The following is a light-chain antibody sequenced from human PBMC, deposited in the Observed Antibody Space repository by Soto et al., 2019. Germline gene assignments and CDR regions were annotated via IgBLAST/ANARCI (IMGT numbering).Light chain of an antibody. CDR1: QSVSSSY. J-gene: IGKJ4*01. V-gene: IGKV3-20*01. Sequence: ESVLTLSPGTLSLSQGERATLSCRASQSVSSSYLAWYQQKPGQAPRLLIYGASSRATGIPDRFSGSGSGTDFTLTISRLEPEDFAVYYCQQYGSSPLTFGGRTNVDIK. CDR3: QQYGSSPLT. CDR2: GAS.